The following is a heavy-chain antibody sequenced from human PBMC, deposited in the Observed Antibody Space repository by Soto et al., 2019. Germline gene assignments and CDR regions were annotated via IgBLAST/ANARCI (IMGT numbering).Heavy chain of an antibody. Sequence: SETLSLTCAVYGGSFSGYYWSWIRQPPGKGLEWIGEINHSGSTNYNPSLKSRVTISVDTSKNQFSLKLSSVTAADTAVYYCARGGYSRRLDPWGQGTLVTVSS. V-gene: IGHV4-34*01. J-gene: IGHJ5*02. CDR3: ARGGYSRRLDP. CDR2: INHSGST. D-gene: IGHD6-13*01. CDR1: GGSFSGYY.